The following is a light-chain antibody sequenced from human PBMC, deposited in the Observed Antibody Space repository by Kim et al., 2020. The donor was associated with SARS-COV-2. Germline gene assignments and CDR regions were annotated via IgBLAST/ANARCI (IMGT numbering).Light chain of an antibody. CDR1: QTISSW. V-gene: IGKV1-5*03. J-gene: IGKJ4*01. CDR2: KAS. Sequence: DIQMTQSPSTLSASVGDRVTITCRASQTISSWLAWFQQKPGKAPKLLIYKASSLESGVPSRFSGSESGTEFTLTIRSLQPGDFATYYCLQYGSYPRTFGGGTKVDIK. CDR3: LQYGSYPRT.